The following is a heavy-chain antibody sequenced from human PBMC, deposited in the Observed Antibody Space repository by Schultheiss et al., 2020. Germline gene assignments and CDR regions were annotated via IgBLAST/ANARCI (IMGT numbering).Heavy chain of an antibody. J-gene: IGHJ4*02. CDR2: INHSGST. D-gene: IGHD1-26*01. V-gene: IGHV4-31*03. CDR3: ARVPYSGSLL. Sequence: SETMSLTCTVSGGSISSGGYYWSWIRQHPGKGLEWIGEINHSGSTNYNPSLKSRVTISVDTSKSQFSLKLSSVTAADTAVYYCARVPYSGSLLWGPGPLVTVAS. CDR1: GGSISSGGYY.